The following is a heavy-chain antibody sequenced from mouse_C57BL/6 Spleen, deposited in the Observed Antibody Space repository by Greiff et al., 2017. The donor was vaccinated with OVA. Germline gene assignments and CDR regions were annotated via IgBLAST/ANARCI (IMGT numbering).Heavy chain of an antibody. CDR2: IHPNSGST. CDR1: GYTFTSYW. D-gene: IGHD2-4*01. J-gene: IGHJ2*01. V-gene: IGHV1-64*01. CDR3: ARGTYYDYDVDD. Sequence: QVQLQQPGAELVKPGASVKLSCKASGYTFTSYWMHWVKQRPGQGLEWIGMIHPNSGSTNYNEKFKSKATLTVDKSSSTAYMQLSSLTSEDSAVYYCARGTYYDYDVDDWGQGTTLTVSS.